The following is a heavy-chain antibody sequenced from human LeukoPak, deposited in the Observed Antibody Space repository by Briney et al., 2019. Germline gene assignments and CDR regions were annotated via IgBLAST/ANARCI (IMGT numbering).Heavy chain of an antibody. CDR2: ISGSAGST. D-gene: IGHD6-19*01. J-gene: IGHJ4*02. Sequence: GGSLTLSCAASGFTSNNFAMSWVRQAPGTGLEWVSAISGSAGSTYYADSVKGRFTISRDNSKNTLYLQMDSLGAEDTAVYFCAKGSVAATYKFDCWGQGTLVTVSS. CDR3: AKGSVAATYKFDC. CDR1: GFTSNNFA. V-gene: IGHV3-23*01.